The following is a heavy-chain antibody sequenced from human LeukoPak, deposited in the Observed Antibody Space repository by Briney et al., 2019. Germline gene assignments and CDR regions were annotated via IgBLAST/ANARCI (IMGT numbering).Heavy chain of an antibody. D-gene: IGHD1-26*01. V-gene: IGHV4-39*07. CDR1: GGSISSSSYY. CDR2: IYYSGST. J-gene: IGHJ3*02. Sequence: SETLSLTCTVSGGSISSSSYYWGWIRQPPGKGLEWIGSIYYSGSTYYNPSLKSRVTISVDTSKNQFSLKLSSVTAADTAVYYCARSERMGARNLIGAFDIWGQGTMVTVSS. CDR3: ARSERMGARNLIGAFDI.